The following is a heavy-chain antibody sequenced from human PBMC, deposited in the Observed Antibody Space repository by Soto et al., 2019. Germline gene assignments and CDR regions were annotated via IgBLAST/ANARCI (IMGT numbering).Heavy chain of an antibody. J-gene: IGHJ4*02. CDR1: SDSISSGGYS. D-gene: IGHD2-15*01. V-gene: IGHV4-31*02. CDR2: IYYSGST. CDR3: ARAAPRYCSGVSGYSGRDY. Sequence: PSDTLDLSLTVSSDSISSGGYSWILKSQDTWKCVDWSGYIYYSGSTYYNRSLKSRVTISVDTAKNQFSLKLRSMTAADTAVYYCARAAPRYCSGVSGYSGRDYWGEGTLVTVSS.